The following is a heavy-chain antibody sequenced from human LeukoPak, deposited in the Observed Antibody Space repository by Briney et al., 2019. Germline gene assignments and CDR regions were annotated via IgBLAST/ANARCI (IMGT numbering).Heavy chain of an antibody. CDR3: ARENLHLVTTAD. J-gene: IGHJ4*02. CDR2: TVGRGGIP. V-gene: IGHV3-23*01. D-gene: IGHD4-17*01. Sequence: PGGALLLSCVGSGITFRSYAMSWVRQAPGKGLEWVSNTVGRGGIPYYACSVKGRFIISRNTSKNTLYLQMNSMRAEDTAVYYCARENLHLVTTADWGQGTLVTVSS. CDR1: GITFRSYA.